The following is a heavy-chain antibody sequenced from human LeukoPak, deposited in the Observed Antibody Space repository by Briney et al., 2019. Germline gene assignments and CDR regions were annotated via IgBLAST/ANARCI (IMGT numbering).Heavy chain of an antibody. CDR3: ARVGSSGSYNEDY. V-gene: IGHV3-30*02. CDR2: IRYDGSNK. D-gene: IGHD1-26*01. CDR1: GFTFSSYN. Sequence: PGGSLRLSCAASGFTFSSYNMHWVRQAPGKGLEWVAFIRYDGSNKYYADSVKGRFTISRDNSKNTLYLQMNSLRAEDTAVYYCARVGSSGSYNEDYWGQGTLVTVSS. J-gene: IGHJ4*02.